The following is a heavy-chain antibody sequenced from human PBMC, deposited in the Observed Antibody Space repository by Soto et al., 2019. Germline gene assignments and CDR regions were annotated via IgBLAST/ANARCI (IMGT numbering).Heavy chain of an antibody. Sequence: AGGSLRLSCTGSGFLFQDYAMHWVRQAPGKGLEWVSGFSWNSGSIGYAESVKGRFIISRDNAKNSVYLQISNLRPEDTAVYFCAKGSGGGYLQPLDQWGQGTLVTVSS. CDR1: GFLFQDYA. CDR3: AKGSGGGYLQPLDQ. CDR2: FSWNSGSI. J-gene: IGHJ4*02. D-gene: IGHD3-16*02. V-gene: IGHV3-9*01.